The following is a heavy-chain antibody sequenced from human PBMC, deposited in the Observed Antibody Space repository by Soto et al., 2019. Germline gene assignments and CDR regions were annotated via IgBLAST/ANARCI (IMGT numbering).Heavy chain of an antibody. J-gene: IGHJ4*02. Sequence: QVQLVQSGAEVKKPGASVKVSCKASGYTFTRHSMHWVRQAPGQGLEWMGMIDPSGGSTDYAQKFQGRVTMTRDTSTSTVSMELSSLRSEDTALYYCARGEYSGYENDNFDYWGQGTLVTVSS. D-gene: IGHD5-12*01. CDR2: IDPSGGST. V-gene: IGHV1-46*03. CDR3: ARGEYSGYENDNFDY. CDR1: GYTFTRHS.